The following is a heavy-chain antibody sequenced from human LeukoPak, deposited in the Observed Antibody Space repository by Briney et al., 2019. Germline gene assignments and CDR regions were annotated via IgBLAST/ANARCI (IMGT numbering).Heavy chain of an antibody. CDR3: ASGAGSDFWSGYSNAFDI. J-gene: IGHJ3*02. CDR2: INPSGSST. Sequence: RASVKVSCKASGYTFTSYYMHWVRQAPGQGLEWMGIINPSGSSTSYAQKLQGRVTMTRDTSTSTVYMELSSLRSEDTAVYYCASGAGSDFWSGYSNAFDIWGQGTMVTVSS. CDR1: GYTFTSYY. V-gene: IGHV1-46*01. D-gene: IGHD3-3*01.